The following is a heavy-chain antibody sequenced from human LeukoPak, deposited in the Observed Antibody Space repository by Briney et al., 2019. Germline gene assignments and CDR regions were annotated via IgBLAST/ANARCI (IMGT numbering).Heavy chain of an antibody. CDR3: ARGPHYDILTGYYNERYFDY. CDR1: GGSFSGYY. D-gene: IGHD3-9*01. CDR2: INHSGST. V-gene: IGHV4-34*01. Sequence: SETLSLTCAVYGGSFSGYYWNWIRQPPGKGLEWIGEINHSGSTNYNPSLKSRVTISVDTSKNDFSLKLSSVTAADTAVYFCARGPHYDILTGYYNERYFDYWGQGTLVTVSS. J-gene: IGHJ4*02.